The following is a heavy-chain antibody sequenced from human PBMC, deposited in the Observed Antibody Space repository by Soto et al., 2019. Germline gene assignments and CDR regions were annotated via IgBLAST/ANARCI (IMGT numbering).Heavy chain of an antibody. D-gene: IGHD3-22*01. CDR1: GGSISSYY. J-gene: IGHJ4*02. Sequence: QVQLQESGPGLVKPSETLSLTCTVSGGSISSYYWSWIRQPPGKGLEWIGYIYYSGSTNYNPSLKSRVPISVDTSKNQFSLKLSSVTAADTAVYYCARGYDRSGYYYVLDYWGQGTLVTVSS. CDR2: IYYSGST. V-gene: IGHV4-59*08. CDR3: ARGYDRSGYYYVLDY.